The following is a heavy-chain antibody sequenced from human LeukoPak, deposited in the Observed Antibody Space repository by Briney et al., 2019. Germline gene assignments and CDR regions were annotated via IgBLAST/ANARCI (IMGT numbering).Heavy chain of an antibody. V-gene: IGHV1-2*02. D-gene: IGHD4-17*01. CDR1: GYTFTGYY. CDR3: ARGPSVYGDYGW. CDR2: INPNSGGT. J-gene: IGHJ4*02. Sequence: ASVKVSCKASGYTFTGYYMHWVRQAPGQGLEWMGWINPNSGGTNYAQKFQGRVTMTRDTSISTAYMELSSLRSEDTAVYYCARGPSVYGDYGWWGQGTLVTVSS.